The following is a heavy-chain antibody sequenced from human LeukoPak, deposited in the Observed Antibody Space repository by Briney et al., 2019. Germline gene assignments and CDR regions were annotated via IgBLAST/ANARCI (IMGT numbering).Heavy chain of an antibody. CDR1: GYSISSGYH. V-gene: IGHV4-38-2*02. J-gene: IGHJ4*02. Sequence: SSETLSLTCSVSGYSISSGYHWGWIRQPPGKGLEWIGSLYHSGITYYNPSLKSRVTISVGTSKNQFSLRLSSVTAADTAVYYCARVFYDTSGYYYRGLYYFDYWGQGTLVTVSS. CDR2: LYHSGIT. D-gene: IGHD3-22*01. CDR3: ARVFYDTSGYYYRGLYYFDY.